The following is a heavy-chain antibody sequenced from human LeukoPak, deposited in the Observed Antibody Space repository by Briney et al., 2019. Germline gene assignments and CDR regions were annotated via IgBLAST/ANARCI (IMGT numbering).Heavy chain of an antibody. J-gene: IGHJ4*02. V-gene: IGHV1-2*06. Sequence: ASVKVSCKASGYTFTGYYMHWVRQAPGQGLEWMGRINPNSGGTNYAQKFQGRVTMTRDTSISTAYMELSRLRADDTAVCYCARGVYTMIVVVPFDYWGQGTLVTVSS. CDR1: GYTFTGYY. CDR3: ARGVYTMIVVVPFDY. CDR2: INPNSGGT. D-gene: IGHD3-22*01.